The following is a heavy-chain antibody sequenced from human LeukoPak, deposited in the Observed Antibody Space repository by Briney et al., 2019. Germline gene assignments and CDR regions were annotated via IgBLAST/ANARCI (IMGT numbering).Heavy chain of an antibody. Sequence: GGSLRLSCAASGFTFSSYAMSWVRQAPGKGLEWVAVISYDGSNKYYADSVKGRFTISRDNSKNTLYLQMNSLRAEDTAVYYCARVSLMTYYYDSSGPYYFDYWGQGSLVTVSS. J-gene: IGHJ4*02. V-gene: IGHV3-30*03. CDR3: ARVSLMTYYYDSSGPYYFDY. D-gene: IGHD3-22*01. CDR2: ISYDGSNK. CDR1: GFTFSSYA.